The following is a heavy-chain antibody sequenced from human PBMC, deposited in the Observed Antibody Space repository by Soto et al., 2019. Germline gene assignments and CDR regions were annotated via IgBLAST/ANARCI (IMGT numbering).Heavy chain of an antibody. Sequence: PSETLSLTCTVSGASITSSYWTWVRQPPGKGLEWIGYVYHSGSTNYNPSLKSRVTLSVSTSKNQFSLRLTSVTAADTAVYYCATGYDWFDPWGQGALVTVSS. CDR1: GASITSSY. CDR3: ATGYDWFDP. J-gene: IGHJ5*02. V-gene: IGHV4-59*03. CDR2: VYHSGST. D-gene: IGHD7-27*01.